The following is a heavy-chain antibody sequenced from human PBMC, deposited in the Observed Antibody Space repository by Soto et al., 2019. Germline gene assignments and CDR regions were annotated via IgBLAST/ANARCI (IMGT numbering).Heavy chain of an antibody. CDR3: ARGIYEGSRGYYLDV. Sequence: LQLQESGPGLVKPSETLSLTCAVFGDSIRNRNYYWAWIRQPPGKGLEWIVSRYDDGSTFYNPSIKGRVSVSIDTSKKQFSLKMTSVTATDKAVYYCARGIYEGSRGYYLDVWGEGNLVTVSS. J-gene: IGHJ4*02. CDR1: GDSIRNRNYY. V-gene: IGHV4-39*01. CDR2: RYDDGST. D-gene: IGHD3-22*01.